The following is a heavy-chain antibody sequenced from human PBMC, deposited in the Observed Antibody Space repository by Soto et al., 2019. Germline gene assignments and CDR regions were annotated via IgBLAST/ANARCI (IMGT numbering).Heavy chain of an antibody. V-gene: IGHV3-72*01. CDR3: AIWLSGWAD. CDR2: SRNKGNSYTT. Sequence: EVQLVESGGGLVQTGGSLRLSCAASGFTLSDDYMDWVRKAPGKGLEWVGRSRNKGNSYTTEYAPSVKGRFTISRDDSKNSLYRQMNSLHTEDRAVYYWAIWLSGWADWGHGTLVTVSS. J-gene: IGHJ4*01. D-gene: IGHD6-19*01. CDR1: GFTLSDDY.